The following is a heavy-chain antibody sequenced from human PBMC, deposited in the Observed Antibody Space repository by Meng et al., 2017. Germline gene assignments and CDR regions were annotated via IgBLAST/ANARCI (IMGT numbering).Heavy chain of an antibody. CDR2: INAYNGYT. CDR1: AHTLSSDG. Sequence: QGLLVRSGAELKKPGASVKVSCNASAHTLSSDGFAWVRQAPGQGLEWMGWINAYNGYTDYAQKFLGRVTLTTDTSTNTGYMELRSLTSDDTAVYYCATRGNPYLDCWGQGTLVTVSS. J-gene: IGHJ4*02. CDR3: ATRGNPYLDC. V-gene: IGHV1-18*01.